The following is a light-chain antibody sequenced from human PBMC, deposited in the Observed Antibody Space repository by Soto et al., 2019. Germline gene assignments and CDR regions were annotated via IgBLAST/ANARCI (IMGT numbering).Light chain of an antibody. Sequence: DIQMTQSPSTLSAFVGDRVTIPCRASQRTSGWLAWYQQKTGKAPKLLIYKASSLESGVPSRFSGSGSETEFTLTIASLQPDDFATYYCQQYETFSGTFGPGTNV. CDR3: QQYETFSGT. CDR2: KAS. CDR1: QRTSGW. V-gene: IGKV1-5*03. J-gene: IGKJ1*01.